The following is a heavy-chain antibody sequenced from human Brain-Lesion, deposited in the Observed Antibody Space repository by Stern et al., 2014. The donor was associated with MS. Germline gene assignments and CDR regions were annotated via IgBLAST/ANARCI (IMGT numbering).Heavy chain of an antibody. CDR1: GGTFGTYP. J-gene: IGHJ5*02. V-gene: IGHV1-69*06. CDR2: IIPIFGSP. D-gene: IGHD5-18*01. Sequence: VQLVQSGPEVKKPGSSVPGSCKASGGTFGTYPITWLRQAPGQGLEWMGRIIPIFGSPNYAQKFQGRVTITADRSTTTVYMKLSSLKSDDAAVYYCAKDGPALVTNWFDPWGRGTLVTVSS. CDR3: AKDGPALVTNWFDP.